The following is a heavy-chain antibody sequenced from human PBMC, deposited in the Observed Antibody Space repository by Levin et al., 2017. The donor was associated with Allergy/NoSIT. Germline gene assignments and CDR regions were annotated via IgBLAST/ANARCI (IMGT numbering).Heavy chain of an antibody. CDR2: IGTAGET. D-gene: IGHD3-10*01. V-gene: IGHV3-13*04. Sequence: PGGSLRLSCAASGFTFSSYAMHWVRQATGKGLEWVSTIGTAGETYSPGSVKGRFTISRENAKNSVYLQMNSLRAGDTAVYYCARDLGGGSQYTPEGMQVWGQGTTVTVSS. CDR3: ARDLGGGSQYTPEGMQV. J-gene: IGHJ6*02. CDR1: GFTFSSYA.